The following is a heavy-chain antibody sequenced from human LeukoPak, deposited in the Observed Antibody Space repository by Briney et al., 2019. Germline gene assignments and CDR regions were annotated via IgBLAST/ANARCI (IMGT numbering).Heavy chain of an antibody. CDR3: AKDSSSWLGWFDP. CDR2: ISWNSGSI. J-gene: IGHJ5*02. D-gene: IGHD6-13*01. CDR1: VFTFDDYA. V-gene: IGHV3-9*01. Sequence: GGSLRLSCAASVFTFDDYAMHCVRQAPGKSLECVSGISWNSGSIGYADSVKGRFTISRDNAKNSLYLQMNSLRAEDTALYYCAKDSSSWLGWFDPWGQGTLVTVSS.